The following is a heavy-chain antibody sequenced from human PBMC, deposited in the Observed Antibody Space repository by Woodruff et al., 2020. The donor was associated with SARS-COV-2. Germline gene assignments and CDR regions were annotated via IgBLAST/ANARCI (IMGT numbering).Heavy chain of an antibody. Sequence: TYYNPSLKSRFTKSIDTSKNQFSLKLSSVTAADTAVYYCARHCPRWLQFDNWFDPWGQGTLVTVSS. J-gene: IGHJ5*02. D-gene: IGHD5-12*01. V-gene: IGHV4-39*01. CDR2: T. CDR3: ARHCPRWLQFDNWFDP.